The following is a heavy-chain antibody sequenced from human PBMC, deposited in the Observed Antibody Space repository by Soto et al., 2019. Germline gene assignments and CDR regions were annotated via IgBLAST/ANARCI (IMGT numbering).Heavy chain of an antibody. CDR1: GFTFSSYA. J-gene: IGHJ6*02. V-gene: IGHV3-23*01. Sequence: PGGSLRLSCAASGFTFSSYAMSWVRQAPGKGLEWVSAISSSGGSTYYADSVKGRFTISRDNSKNTLYLQMNSLRAEDTAVYYCATSRHWYYGMDVWGQGTTVTVSS. CDR3: ATSRHWYYGMDV. CDR2: ISSSGGST.